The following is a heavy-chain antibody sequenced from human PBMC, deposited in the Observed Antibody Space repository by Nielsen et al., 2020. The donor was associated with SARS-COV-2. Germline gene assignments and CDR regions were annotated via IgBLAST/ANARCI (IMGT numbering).Heavy chain of an antibody. V-gene: IGHV3-9*01. CDR1: GFTFDDYA. D-gene: IGHD2-21*01. CDR2: ISWNSGSI. Sequence: SLKISCAASGFTFDDYAMHWVRQAPGKGLEWVSGISWNSGSIGYADSVKGRFTISRDNAKNSLYLQMNSLRAEDTAVYYCARELWGFDSWGQGTLVTVSS. CDR3: ARELWGFDS. J-gene: IGHJ4*02.